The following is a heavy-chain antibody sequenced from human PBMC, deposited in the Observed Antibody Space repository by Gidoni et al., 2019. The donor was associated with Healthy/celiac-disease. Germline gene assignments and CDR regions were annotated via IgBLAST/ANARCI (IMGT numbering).Heavy chain of an antibody. CDR3: ARGIVVVPAAINPDYYYYGMDV. Sequence: QVQLVQSGAEVKKPGSSVNVSCKASGGTFSSYPISWVRQAPGQGLEWMGGIIPIFGTENYAQKFQGRVTITADESTSTAYMELSSLRSEDTAVYYCARGIVVVPAAINPDYYYYGMDVWGQGTTVTVSS. D-gene: IGHD2-2*01. CDR2: IIPIFGTE. CDR1: GGTFSSYP. V-gene: IGHV1-69*01. J-gene: IGHJ6*02.